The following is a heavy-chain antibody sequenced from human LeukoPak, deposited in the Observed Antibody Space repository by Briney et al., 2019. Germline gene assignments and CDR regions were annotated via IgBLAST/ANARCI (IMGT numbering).Heavy chain of an antibody. CDR3: ATQLRYDILTGYYLGNFDY. J-gene: IGHJ4*02. CDR2: IYHSGST. CDR1: GYSISSGYY. V-gene: IGHV4-38-2*02. D-gene: IGHD3-9*01. Sequence: PSETLSLTCTVSGYSISSGYYWGWIRQPPGKGLEWIGSIYHSGSTYYNPSLKSRVTISVDTSKNQFSLKLSSVTAADTAVYYCATQLRYDILTGYYLGNFDYWGQGTLVTVSS.